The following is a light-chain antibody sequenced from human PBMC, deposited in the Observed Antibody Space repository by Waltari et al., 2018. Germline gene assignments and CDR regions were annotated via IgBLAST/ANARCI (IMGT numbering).Light chain of an antibody. CDR2: GNS. Sequence: QSVLPQPPSVSWVPRQRSTLYRTGCGSYIRAGYYVDSYQQLPGTAPKLLIYGNSNRPSGVPDRFSGSKSGTSASLAITGLQAEDEADYYCQSYDSSLSARGVFGGGTKLTVL. CDR1: GSYIRAGYY. CDR3: QSYDSSLSARGV. J-gene: IGLJ2*01. V-gene: IGLV1-40*01.